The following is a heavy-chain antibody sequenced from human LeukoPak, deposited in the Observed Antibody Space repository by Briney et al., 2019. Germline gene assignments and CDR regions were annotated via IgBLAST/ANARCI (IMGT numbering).Heavy chain of an antibody. CDR3: ARDRGWSQTYGSGTYGLDY. CDR1: GFTFSNYA. CDR2: ISYDGSNK. V-gene: IGHV3-30*04. D-gene: IGHD3-10*01. J-gene: IGHJ4*02. Sequence: GGSLRLSCAASGFTFSNYAMYWVRQTPGKGLQWVALISYDGSNKYSADSVKGRFTISRDNSRNTLYLQMNSLRAEDTAVYYCARDRGWSQTYGSGTYGLDYWGQGTLVTVSS.